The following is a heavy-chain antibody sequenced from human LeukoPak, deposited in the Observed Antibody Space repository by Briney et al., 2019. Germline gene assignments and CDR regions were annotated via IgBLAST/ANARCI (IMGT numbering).Heavy chain of an antibody. CDR1: GFTFSSYG. CDR3: AKDQGWYYGSGSYNTPADY. D-gene: IGHD3-10*01. Sequence: GGSLRLSCAASGFTFSSYGMHWVRQAPGKGLEWVAVISYDGSNKYYADSVKGRFTISRDNSKNTLYLQMNSLRAEDTAVYYCAKDQGWYYGSGSYNTPADYWGQGTLVTVSS. CDR2: ISYDGSNK. J-gene: IGHJ4*02. V-gene: IGHV3-30*18.